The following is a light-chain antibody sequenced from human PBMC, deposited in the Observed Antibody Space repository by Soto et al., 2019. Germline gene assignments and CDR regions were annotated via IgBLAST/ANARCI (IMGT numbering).Light chain of an antibody. CDR2: EVN. CDR1: SSDVGSYTY. J-gene: IGLJ1*01. V-gene: IGLV2-14*01. CDR3: SAYTSTSTPYV. Sequence: QSALTQPASVSGSPRQSITISCTGASSDVGSYTYVSWYQQHPGKAPKLMIYEVNNRPSGVSNRFSGSKSGNTASLTISGLQAEDEADYYCSAYTSTSTPYVFGNPTKVTV.